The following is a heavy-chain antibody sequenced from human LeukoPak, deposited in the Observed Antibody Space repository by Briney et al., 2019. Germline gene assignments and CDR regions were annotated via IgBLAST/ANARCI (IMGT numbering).Heavy chain of an antibody. D-gene: IGHD3-3*01. CDR3: AKDSERFLEWLLWVGFDY. V-gene: IGHV3-48*03. Sequence: QPGGSLRLSCAASGFTFSSYEMNWVRQAPGKGLEWVSYISSSGSTIYYADSVKGRFTISRDNSKNTLYLQMNSLRAEDTAVYYCAKDSERFLEWLLWVGFDYWGQGTLVTVSS. CDR1: GFTFSSYE. CDR2: ISSSGSTI. J-gene: IGHJ4*02.